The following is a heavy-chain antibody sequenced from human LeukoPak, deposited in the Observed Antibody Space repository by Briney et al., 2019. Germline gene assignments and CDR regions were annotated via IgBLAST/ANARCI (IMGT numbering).Heavy chain of an antibody. Sequence: GGSLRLSCAASGFTFDDYAMHWVRQTPGTGLEWVSGFSWNSGSIGYAESVKGRFTISRDNAKKSLYLQMNSLRVEDTALYYCARGNYYDYWGQGTLVIVSS. CDR3: ARGNYYDY. CDR1: GFTFDDYA. D-gene: IGHD5-12*01. CDR2: FSWNSGSI. J-gene: IGHJ4*02. V-gene: IGHV3-9*01.